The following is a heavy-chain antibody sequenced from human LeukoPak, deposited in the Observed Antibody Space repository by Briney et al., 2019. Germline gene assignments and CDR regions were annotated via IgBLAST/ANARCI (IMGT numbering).Heavy chain of an antibody. Sequence: PSETLSLTCAVYGGSFSGYYWSWIRQPPGKVLEWIGEINHSGSTNYNPSLKSRVTISVDTSKSQFSLKLSSVTAADTAVYYCARGSKRRNSLVPYYYYMDVWGKGTTVTVSS. J-gene: IGHJ6*03. D-gene: IGHD1-14*01. V-gene: IGHV4-34*01. CDR3: ARGSKRRNSLVPYYYYMDV. CDR1: GGSFSGYY. CDR2: INHSGST.